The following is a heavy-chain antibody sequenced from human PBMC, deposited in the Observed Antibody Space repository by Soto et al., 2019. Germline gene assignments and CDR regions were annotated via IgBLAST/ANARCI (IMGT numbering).Heavy chain of an antibody. Sequence: QMQLVQSGPEVRKPGTSVKVSCKASGFTFSSSSVQWGRQARGQRLEWIGGIVVGSGDANYAQKFQERVTITRDMSTISAYMDLSSLSSEDKAFYYCAAGRILSGMGVWGLGTTVTVSS. CDR3: AAGRILSGMGV. CDR1: GFTFSSSS. CDR2: IVVGSGDA. J-gene: IGHJ6*02. D-gene: IGHD3-3*02. V-gene: IGHV1-58*01.